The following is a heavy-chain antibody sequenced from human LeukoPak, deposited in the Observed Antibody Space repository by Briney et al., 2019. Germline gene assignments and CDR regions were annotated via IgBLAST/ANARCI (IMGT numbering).Heavy chain of an antibody. CDR3: AEEGVEGNGAFDI. V-gene: IGHV3-30-3*01. Sequence: GGSLRLSCAASGFTFSSYAMSWVRQAPGKGLEWVAVISYDGSNKYYADSVKGRFTISRDNSKNTLYLQMNSLRAEDTAVYYCAEEGVEGNGAFDIWGQGTMVTVSS. D-gene: IGHD2-8*01. J-gene: IGHJ3*02. CDR2: ISYDGSNK. CDR1: GFTFSSYA.